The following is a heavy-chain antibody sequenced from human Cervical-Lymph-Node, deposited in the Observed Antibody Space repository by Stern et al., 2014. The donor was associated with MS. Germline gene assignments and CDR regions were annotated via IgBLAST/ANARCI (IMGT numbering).Heavy chain of an antibody. Sequence: VQLVESGPEVKKPGASVMVSCKTSGYTFTNYYIHWVRQAPGHGLEWMGIINPNGRVTASAHKIQDRLTMPRATPTTPIYMRLITLTSEDTAMNYCTRAVGGVGREWGQGTLVFVSS. J-gene: IGHJ4*02. CDR1: GYTFTNYY. CDR3: TRAVGGVGRE. V-gene: IGHV1-46*01. CDR2: INPNGRVT. D-gene: IGHD3-16*01.